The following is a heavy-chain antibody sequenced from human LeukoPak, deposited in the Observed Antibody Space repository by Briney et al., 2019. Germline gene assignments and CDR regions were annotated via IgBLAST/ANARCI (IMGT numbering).Heavy chain of an antibody. V-gene: IGHV4-61*01. D-gene: IGHD3-10*01. J-gene: IGHJ4*02. CDR3: APYYSPVNFAY. Sequence: SETLSLTCSVSGGSVSSGTYYWSWIRQPPGKGLEWIGYIYHSGDSYYNPSLKSRVSMSIDTSKNQFYLKLSSVSAADTAVYYCAPYYSPVNFAYWGQGTLVTVSS. CDR1: GGSVSSGTYY. CDR2: IYHSGDS.